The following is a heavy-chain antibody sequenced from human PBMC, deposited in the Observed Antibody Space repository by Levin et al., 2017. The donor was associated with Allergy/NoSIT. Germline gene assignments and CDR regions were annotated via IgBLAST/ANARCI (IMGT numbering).Heavy chain of an antibody. CDR2: ISYDGSNK. D-gene: IGHD6-19*01. CDR3: AKDFRGGRIAVAGIFDY. J-gene: IGHJ4*02. CDR1: GFTFSSYG. V-gene: IGHV3-30*18. Sequence: GESLKISCAASGFTFSSYGMHWVRQAPGKGLEWVAVISYDGSNKYYADSVKGRFTISRDNSKNTLYLQMNSLRAEDTAVYYCAKDFRGGRIAVAGIFDYWGQGTLVTVSS.